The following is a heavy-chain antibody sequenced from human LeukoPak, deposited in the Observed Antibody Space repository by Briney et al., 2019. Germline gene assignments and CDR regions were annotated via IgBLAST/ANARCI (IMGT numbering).Heavy chain of an antibody. CDR1: GGTFSSYA. J-gene: IGHJ4*02. D-gene: IGHD6-13*01. Sequence: ASVKVSCKASGGTFSSYAISWVRQAPGQGLEWMGRTIPILGIANYAQKFQGRVTITADKSTSTAYMELSSLRSEDTAVYYCARARIRIAAADTLDYWGQGTLVTVSS. CDR2: TIPILGIA. V-gene: IGHV1-69*04. CDR3: ARARIRIAAADTLDY.